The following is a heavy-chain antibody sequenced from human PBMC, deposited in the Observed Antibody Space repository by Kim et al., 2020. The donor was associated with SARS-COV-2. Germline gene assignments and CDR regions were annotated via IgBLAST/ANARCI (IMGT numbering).Heavy chain of an antibody. Sequence: ASVKVSCKASGYTFTGYYMHWVRQAPGQGLEWMGRINPNSVGTNYAQKFQGRVTMTRDTSISTAYMELSRLRSDDTAVYYCARSDLMITFGGANPGYWGQGTLVTVSS. J-gene: IGHJ4*02. D-gene: IGHD3-16*01. CDR2: INPNSVGT. V-gene: IGHV1-2*06. CDR3: ARSDLMITFGGANPGY. CDR1: GYTFTGYY.